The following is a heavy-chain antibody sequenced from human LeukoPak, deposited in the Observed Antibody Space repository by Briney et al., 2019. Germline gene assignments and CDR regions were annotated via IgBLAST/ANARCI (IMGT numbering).Heavy chain of an antibody. CDR1: GFTFSSYG. V-gene: IGHV3-53*01. Sequence: GGSLRLSCAASGFTFSSYGMHWVRQAPGKGLEWVSTIYTGGNTYYAASVKGRFTISRDFSKNTVFLHMNSLRAEDTAMYYCARGDDSGYYDYFDYWGQGALVTVSS. CDR2: IYTGGNT. CDR3: ARGDDSGYYDYFDY. J-gene: IGHJ4*02. D-gene: IGHD3-22*01.